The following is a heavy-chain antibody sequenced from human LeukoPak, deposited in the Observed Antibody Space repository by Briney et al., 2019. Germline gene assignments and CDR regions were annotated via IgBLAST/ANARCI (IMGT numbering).Heavy chain of an antibody. V-gene: IGHV3-43*02. CDR1: GFTFADYA. Sequence: PGGSLRLSCAASGFTFADYAMHWVRHAPGKGLEWVSLISGDGGSTYYADSVKGRFTISRDNSKNSLYLQMNSLRTEDTALYYCAKDFKEDGDYLYDSSGASGRGYWGQGTLVTVSS. CDR2: ISGDGGST. J-gene: IGHJ4*02. CDR3: AKDFKEDGDYLYDSSGASGRGY. D-gene: IGHD3-22*01.